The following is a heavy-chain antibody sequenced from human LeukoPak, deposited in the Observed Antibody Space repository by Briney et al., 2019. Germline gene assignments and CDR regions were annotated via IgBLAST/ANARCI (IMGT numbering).Heavy chain of an antibody. CDR3: ASDFYYGSGSYSFDY. V-gene: IGHV3-30*04. Sequence: PGGSLRLSCAASGFTFSSYAMHWVRQASGKGLEWVAVISYDGSNKYYADSVKGRFTISRDNSKNTLYLQMNSLRAEDTAVYYCASDFYYGSGSYSFDYWGQGTLVTVSS. J-gene: IGHJ4*02. D-gene: IGHD3-10*01. CDR2: ISYDGSNK. CDR1: GFTFSSYA.